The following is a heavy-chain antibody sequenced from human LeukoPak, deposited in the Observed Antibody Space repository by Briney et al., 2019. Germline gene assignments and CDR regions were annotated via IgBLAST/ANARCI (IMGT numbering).Heavy chain of an antibody. Sequence: GGSLRLSCAASGFTFSSYEMNWVRQAPGKGLEWVSHISTSGSTINYADSVKGRFTISRDNAKNSLHLQMNSLRAEDTAVYYCARGGSYFVHWGQGTLVTVSS. J-gene: IGHJ4*02. D-gene: IGHD3-16*01. CDR3: ARGGSYFVH. V-gene: IGHV3-48*03. CDR2: ISTSGSTI. CDR1: GFTFSSYE.